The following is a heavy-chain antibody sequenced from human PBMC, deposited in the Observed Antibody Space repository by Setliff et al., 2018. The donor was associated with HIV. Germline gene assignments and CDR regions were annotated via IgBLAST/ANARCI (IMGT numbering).Heavy chain of an antibody. D-gene: IGHD3-10*01. J-gene: IGHJ4*02. CDR3: ARQPPLSALQVWFGDY. CDR1: GFSISTGHY. V-gene: IGHV4-38-2*02. CDR2: VYHSGST. Sequence: SETLSLTCTVSGFSISTGHYWGWVRQSPGKGLEWIGSVYHSGSTYYAASLKSRVTISVDKSKNQFSLKLTSVTAADTAVYYCARQPPLSALQVWFGDYWGQGILVTVSS.